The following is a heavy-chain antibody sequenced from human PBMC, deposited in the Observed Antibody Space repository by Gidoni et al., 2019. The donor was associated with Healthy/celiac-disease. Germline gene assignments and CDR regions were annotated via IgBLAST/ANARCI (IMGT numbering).Heavy chain of an antibody. CDR2: ISYDGSNK. D-gene: IGHD3-3*01. CDR1: GFPFSSYG. V-gene: IGHV3-30*18. Sequence: VQLVESGGGGVQPGRSLRLPCAASGFPFSSYGMHWVRQAPGKGMEWVAGISYDGSNKYYADSVKGRFTISRDNSKNTLYLQMNSLRAEDTAVYYCAKDFWSGYSPKYYFDYWGQGTLVTVSS. CDR3: AKDFWSGYSPKYYFDY. J-gene: IGHJ4*02.